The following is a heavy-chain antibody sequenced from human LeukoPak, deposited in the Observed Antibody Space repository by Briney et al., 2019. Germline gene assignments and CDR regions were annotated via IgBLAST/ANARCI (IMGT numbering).Heavy chain of an antibody. J-gene: IGHJ3*02. V-gene: IGHV4-59*01. CDR3: ATGGSAYAFDI. CDR2: IYYSGST. D-gene: IGHD2-15*01. Sequence: SETLSLTCTVSGGYISSYYWSWIRQPPGKGLEWIGYIYYSGSTNYNPSLKSRVTISVDTSKNQFSLKLSSVTAADTAVYYCATGGSAYAFDIWGQGTMVTVSS. CDR1: GGYISSYY.